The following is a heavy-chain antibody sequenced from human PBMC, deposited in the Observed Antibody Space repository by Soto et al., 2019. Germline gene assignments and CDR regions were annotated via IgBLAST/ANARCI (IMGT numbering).Heavy chain of an antibody. CDR2: ISGSGGST. J-gene: IGHJ3*02. D-gene: IGHD6-19*01. CDR1: GFTFSSYA. V-gene: IGHV3-23*01. Sequence: EVQLLESGGGLVQPGGSLRLSCAASGFTFSSYAMSWVRQSPGKGLEWVSAISGSGGSTYYADSVKGRFTISRHNSKNTLYLQMNSLRAEDTAVYYCAKDLLSEDSSCWHDAFDICGQGTMVTVSS. CDR3: AKDLLSEDSSCWHDAFDI.